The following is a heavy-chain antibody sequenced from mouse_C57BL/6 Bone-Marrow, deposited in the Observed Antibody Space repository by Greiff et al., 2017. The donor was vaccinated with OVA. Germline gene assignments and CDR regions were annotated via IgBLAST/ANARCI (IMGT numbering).Heavy chain of an antibody. J-gene: IGHJ2*01. CDR2: IYPGSGST. D-gene: IGHD1-1*01. CDR3: ARCYYGSSYDYFDY. CDR1: GYTFTSYW. V-gene: IGHV1-55*01. Sequence: QVQLQQSGAELVKPGASVKMSCKASGYTFTSYWITWVKQRPGQGLEWIGDIYPGSGSTNYNEKFKSKATLTVDTSSSTAYMQLSSLTSEDSAVYYCARCYYGSSYDYFDYWGQGTTLTVSS.